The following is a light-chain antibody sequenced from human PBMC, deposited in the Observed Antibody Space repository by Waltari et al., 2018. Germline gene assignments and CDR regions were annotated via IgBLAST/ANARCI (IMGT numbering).Light chain of an antibody. CDR2: HAS. V-gene: IGKV1-5*01. Sequence: DIQMTQSPSTLSASIGDRVTITCRASQSISHYLAWYQQKPGRAPKLLIYHASTLDSGVPSRFSGGASGTKFTLTIRSLQPDDVASYYCQQYDSYSALTSGGGTKVEIK. CDR1: QSISHY. CDR3: QQYDSYSALT. J-gene: IGKJ4*01.